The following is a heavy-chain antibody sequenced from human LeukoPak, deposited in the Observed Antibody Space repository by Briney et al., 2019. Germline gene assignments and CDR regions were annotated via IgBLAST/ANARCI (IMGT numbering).Heavy chain of an antibody. J-gene: IGHJ4*02. Sequence: PSETLSLTCTVSGGSISSYYWSWIRQPPGKGLEWIGYIYYSGSTNYNPSLKSRVTISVDTSKNQFSLKLSSVTAADTAVYYCARHGSGYSYGNFDYWGQGTLVTVSS. CDR2: IYYSGST. CDR3: ARHGSGYSYGNFDY. V-gene: IGHV4-59*08. CDR1: GGSISSYY. D-gene: IGHD5-18*01.